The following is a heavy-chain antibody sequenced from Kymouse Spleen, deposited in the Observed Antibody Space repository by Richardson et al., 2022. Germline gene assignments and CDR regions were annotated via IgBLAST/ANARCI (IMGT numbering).Heavy chain of an antibody. Sequence: QVQLQESGPGLVKPSETLSLTCTVSGGSVSSGSYYWSWIRQPPGKGLEWIGYIYYSGSTNYNPSLKSRVTISVDTSKNQFSLKLSSVTAADTAVYYCARLMVYAGVWFDPWGQGTLVTVSS. V-gene: IGHV4-61*01. D-gene: IGHD2-8*01. J-gene: IGHJ5*02. CDR1: GGSVSSGSYY. CDR2: IYYSGST. CDR3: ARLMVYAGVWFDP.